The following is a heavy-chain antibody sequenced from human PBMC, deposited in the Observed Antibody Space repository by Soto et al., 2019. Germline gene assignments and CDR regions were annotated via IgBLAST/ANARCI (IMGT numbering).Heavy chain of an antibody. CDR2: ISANNGNT. CDR1: GYIFRSHG. J-gene: IGHJ4*02. D-gene: IGHD2-15*01. V-gene: IGHV1-18*04. CDR3: ARGGGYCSGGNCYSLDY. Sequence: QAQLVQSGAEVKKPGASVKVSCKASGYIFRSHGITWVRQAPGQGLEWMGWISANNGNTNYARKLQGRVTMTTDTSTSTAYMELRSLKSDDTAVYYCARGGGYCSGGNCYSLDYWGQGTLVSVSS.